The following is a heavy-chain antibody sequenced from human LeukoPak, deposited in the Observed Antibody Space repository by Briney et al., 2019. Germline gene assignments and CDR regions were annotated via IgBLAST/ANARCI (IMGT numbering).Heavy chain of an antibody. V-gene: IGHV4-39*01. CDR1: GGSISSSSYY. CDR3: ARPSTSDAFDI. Sequence: SETLSLTCTVSGGSISSSSYYWGWLRQPPGKGLEWIGSIYYSGSTYYNPSLKSRVTISVDTSKNQFSLKLSSVTAADTAVYYCARPSTSDAFDIWGQGTMVTVSS. CDR2: IYYSGST. J-gene: IGHJ3*02.